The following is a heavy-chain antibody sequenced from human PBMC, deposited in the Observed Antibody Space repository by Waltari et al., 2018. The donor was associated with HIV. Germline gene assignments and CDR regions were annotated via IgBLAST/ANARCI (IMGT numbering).Heavy chain of an antibody. Sequence: QVQLVQSGAAVNKPGASVKVSCKASGNTFTRYGISWVRQAPGQGLEWMGWISAYNGNTNYAQKLQGRVSMTTETSTSTAYRELRSLRSDDTAVYYCARLTHYYDTSGPDYYYYGMDVWGQGTTVTVSS. D-gene: IGHD3-22*01. J-gene: IGHJ6*02. V-gene: IGHV1-18*01. CDR1: GNTFTRYG. CDR2: ISAYNGNT. CDR3: ARLTHYYDTSGPDYYYYGMDV.